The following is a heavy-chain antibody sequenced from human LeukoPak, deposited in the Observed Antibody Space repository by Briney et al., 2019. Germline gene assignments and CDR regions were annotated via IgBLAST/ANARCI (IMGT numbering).Heavy chain of an antibody. CDR3: ARHGMDYYGSGSYFSSYYYYMDV. J-gene: IGHJ6*03. D-gene: IGHD3-10*01. CDR1: GGSFSGYY. CDR2: INHSGST. Sequence: PSETLSLTCAVYGGSFSGYYWSWIRQPPGKGLEWIGEINHSGSTNYNPSLKSRVTISVDTSKNQFSLKLSSVTAADTAVYCCARHGMDYYGSGSYFSSYYYYMDVWGKGTTVTISS. V-gene: IGHV4-34*01.